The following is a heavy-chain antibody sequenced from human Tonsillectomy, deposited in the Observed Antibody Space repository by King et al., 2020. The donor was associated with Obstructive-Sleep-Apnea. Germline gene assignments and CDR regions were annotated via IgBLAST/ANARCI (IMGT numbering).Heavy chain of an antibody. CDR2: IFHSGST. CDR1: GYSITSGYY. D-gene: IGHD3-10*01. J-gene: IGHJ5*02. Sequence: QLQESGPGLVKPSETLSLTCTVSGYSITSGYYWGWIRQPPGKGLEWIGSIFHSGSTYYNPSLKSRVTISVDTSKNPFSLKLRSGTAADTAVYYCAGVYVGSWWFDPWGQGTLVTVSS. CDR3: AGVYVGSWWFDP. V-gene: IGHV4-38-2*02.